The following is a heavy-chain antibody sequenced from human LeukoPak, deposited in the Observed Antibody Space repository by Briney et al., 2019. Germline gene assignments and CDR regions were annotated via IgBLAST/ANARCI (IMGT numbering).Heavy chain of an antibody. J-gene: IGHJ5*02. D-gene: IGHD6-13*01. Sequence: ASVKVSFKASGYTFTSYDINWVRQATGQGLEWMGWMNPNSGKTGYAQKFQGRVTMTKNTSISTAYMDLSSLRSANTAVYYCARRRPYSIRDGGWFDPWGQGTLVTVSS. V-gene: IGHV1-8*01. CDR2: MNPNSGKT. CDR1: GYTFTSYD. CDR3: ARRRPYSIRDGGWFDP.